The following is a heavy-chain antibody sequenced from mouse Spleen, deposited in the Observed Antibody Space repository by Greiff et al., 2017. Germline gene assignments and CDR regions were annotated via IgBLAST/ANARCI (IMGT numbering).Heavy chain of an antibody. CDR1: GFTFSSYA. V-gene: IGHV5-9-1*01. D-gene: IGHD2-2*01. CDR2: ISSGGSYT. Sequence: EVKLVESGGGLVKPGGSLKLSCAASGFTFSSYAMSWVRQTPEKRLEWVATISSGGSYTYYPDSVKGRFTISRDNAKNTLYLQMSSLRSEDTAMYYCARLYGYDEDAMDYWGQGTSVTVSS. J-gene: IGHJ4*01. CDR3: ARLYGYDEDAMDY.